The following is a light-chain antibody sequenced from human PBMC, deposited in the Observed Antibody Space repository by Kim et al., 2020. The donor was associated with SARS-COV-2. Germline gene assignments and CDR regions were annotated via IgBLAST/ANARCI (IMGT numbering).Light chain of an antibody. CDR2: EVS. CDR3: SSYTSSSLGVV. J-gene: IGLJ2*01. CDR1: SSDVGGYNY. Sequence: QSALTQPASVSGSPGQSITISCTGTSSDVGGYNYVSWYQQHPGKAPKLMIYEVSNRPSGVSNRFSGSKSGNTASLTISGLQAEDEADYYYSSYTSSSLGVVFGGGTQLTVL. V-gene: IGLV2-14*01.